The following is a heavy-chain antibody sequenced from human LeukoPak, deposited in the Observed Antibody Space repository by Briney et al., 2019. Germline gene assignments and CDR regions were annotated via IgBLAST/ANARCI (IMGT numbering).Heavy chain of an antibody. Sequence: ASVKVSCKASAYTFINFWMHWVRQAPGQGLEWMGWIDLRTGDATSAQRFQGRVTMTRDTSISTTYMELSRLTSDDTAVYYCARDYPHQRLDYWGQGTLVTVSS. CDR3: ARDYPHQRLDY. J-gene: IGHJ4*02. V-gene: IGHV1-2*02. CDR2: IDLRTGDA. CDR1: AYTFINFW.